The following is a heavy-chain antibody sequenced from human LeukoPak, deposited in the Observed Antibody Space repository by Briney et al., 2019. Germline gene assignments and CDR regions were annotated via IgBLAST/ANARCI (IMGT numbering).Heavy chain of an antibody. CDR3: ARPVVGATTGLGY. D-gene: IGHD1-26*01. Sequence: ASVKVSCKASGYTFTSYGISWVRQAPGQGLEWMGWINPNSGGTNYAQKFQGRVTMTRGTSISTAYMELSRLRSDDTAVYYCARPVVGATTGLGYWGQGTLVTVSS. V-gene: IGHV1-2*02. CDR2: INPNSGGT. CDR1: GYTFTSYG. J-gene: IGHJ4*02.